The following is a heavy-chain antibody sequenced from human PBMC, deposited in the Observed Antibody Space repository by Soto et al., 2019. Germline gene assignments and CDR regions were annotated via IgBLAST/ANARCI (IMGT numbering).Heavy chain of an antibody. CDR2: ISSSSTI. Sequence: EVQLVESGGGLVQPGGSLRLSCAASGFTFSSYSMNWVRQAPGKGLEWVSYISSSSTIYYADSVKGRFTISRDNAKNSLYLQMNSLRAEDTAVYYCAREYNGSGWYYYYYYMDVWGKGTTVTVSS. V-gene: IGHV3-48*01. CDR1: GFTFSSYS. J-gene: IGHJ6*03. CDR3: AREYNGSGWYYYYYYMDV. D-gene: IGHD6-19*01.